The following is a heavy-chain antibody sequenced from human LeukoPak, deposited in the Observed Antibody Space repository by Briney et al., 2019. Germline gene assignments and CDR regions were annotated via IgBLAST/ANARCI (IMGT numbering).Heavy chain of an antibody. J-gene: IGHJ1*01. D-gene: IGHD2-15*01. V-gene: IGHV1-46*01. CDR3: ARPYCSGGSCYFSA. CDR2: INPSGGST. CDR1: GYTFTSYY. Sequence: ASVKVSCKASGYTFTSYYMHWVRQAPGQGLEWMGVINPSGGSTSYAQKFQGRVTMTRDMSTSTVYMELSSLRSEDMAVYYCARPYCSGGSCYFSAWGQGTLVTVSS.